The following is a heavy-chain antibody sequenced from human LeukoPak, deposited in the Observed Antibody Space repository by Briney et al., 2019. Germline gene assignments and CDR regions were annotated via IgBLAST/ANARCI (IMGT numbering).Heavy chain of an antibody. Sequence: SVKVSCKASGGAFSSYAISWVRQAPGQGLEWMGGIIPIFGTANYAQKFQGRVTITADESTSTAYMELSSLRSEDTAVYYCARGLSIFGVVTTPAPYYYYYYMDVWGKGTTVTVSS. CDR3: ARGLSIFGVVTTPAPYYYYYYMDV. J-gene: IGHJ6*03. D-gene: IGHD3-3*01. CDR1: GGAFSSYA. CDR2: IIPIFGTA. V-gene: IGHV1-69*13.